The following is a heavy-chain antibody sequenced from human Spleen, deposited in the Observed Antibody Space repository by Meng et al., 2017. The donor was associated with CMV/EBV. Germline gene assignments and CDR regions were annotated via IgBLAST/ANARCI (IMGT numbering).Heavy chain of an antibody. V-gene: IGHV4-59*02. CDR1: GFTVSANY. CDR2: IYYSGST. D-gene: IGHD4-11*01. CDR3: ARTQPYSNVVDY. J-gene: IGHJ4*02. Sequence: ESLKISCAASGFTVSANYMSWVRQAPGKGLEWIGYIYYSGSTNYNPSLKSRVTISVDTSKNQFSLKLSSVTAADTAVYYCARTQPYSNVVDYWGQGTLVTVSS.